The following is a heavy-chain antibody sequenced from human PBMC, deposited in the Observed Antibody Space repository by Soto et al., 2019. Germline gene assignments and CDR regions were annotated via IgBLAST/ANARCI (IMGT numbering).Heavy chain of an antibody. CDR1: GFTFGSYA. V-gene: IGHV3-23*01. D-gene: IGHD3-22*01. J-gene: IGHJ4*02. CDR2: ISASGGST. CDR3: ANPLDSSGYYHFAY. Sequence: GESLKISCAASGFTFGSYAMSWVRQAPGKGLEWVSTISASGGSTYYADSVKGRFTVSRDNSKNTLYLQMNSLRAEDTAVYYYANPLDSSGYYHFAYWGQGTLVTVSS.